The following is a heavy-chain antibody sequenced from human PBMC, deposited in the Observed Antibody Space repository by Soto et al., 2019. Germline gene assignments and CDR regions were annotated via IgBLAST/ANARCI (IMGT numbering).Heavy chain of an antibody. V-gene: IGHV1-2*02. CDR1: GYTVTGYY. Sequence: ASVKVSAKASGYTVTGYYMHWVRQAPGQGLEWMGWINPNSGGTNYAQKFQGRVTMTRDTSISTAYMELSRLRSDDTAVYYCARTYSSSRQFDYWGQGTLVTVSS. CDR3: ARTYSSSRQFDY. J-gene: IGHJ4*02. D-gene: IGHD6-13*01. CDR2: INPNSGGT.